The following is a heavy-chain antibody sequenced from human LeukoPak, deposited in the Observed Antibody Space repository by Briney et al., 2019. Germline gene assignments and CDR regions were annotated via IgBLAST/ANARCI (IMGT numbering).Heavy chain of an antibody. D-gene: IGHD1-1*01. CDR3: AGSRRVLRFDP. J-gene: IGHJ5*02. V-gene: IGHV4-34*01. CDR2: INHSGST. CDR1: GGSFSGYY. Sequence: SETLSLTCAVYGGSFSGYYWSWIRQPPGKGLEWIGEINHSGSTNYNPSLKSRVTISVDTSKNQFSLKLSSVTAADTAVYYCAGSRRVLRFDPWGQGTLVTVSS.